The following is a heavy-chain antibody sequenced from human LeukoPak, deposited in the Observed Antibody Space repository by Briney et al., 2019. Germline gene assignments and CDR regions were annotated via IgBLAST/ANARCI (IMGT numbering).Heavy chain of an antibody. V-gene: IGHV3-23*01. CDR3: AKDIRLHGTWYYYYMHV. J-gene: IGHJ6*03. CDR2: ISCRGGST. D-gene: IGHD4-11*01. CDR1: GFTFSSYA. Sequence: PVGSLILSCASSGFTFSSYAMSWVREAPGKGLELVSAISCRGGSTYYADSVKGRFTISRDNSKNTLYLQMNRLRAEDTAVYYCAKDIRLHGTWYYYYMHVWGKGTTVTVSS.